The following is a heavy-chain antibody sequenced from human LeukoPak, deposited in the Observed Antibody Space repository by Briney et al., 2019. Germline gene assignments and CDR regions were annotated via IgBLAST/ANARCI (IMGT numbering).Heavy chain of an antibody. V-gene: IGHV3-74*01. J-gene: IGHJ4*02. CDR1: GFDFSSNW. CDR3: AKDHYWSIDY. Sequence: GGSLRLSCAASGFDFSSNWMHWVRHAPGQGLVWVSRIKGDGISTNYADSVKGRFTISRDIAKNTLYLQMNSLRAEDTGVYYCAKDHYWSIDYWGRGTLVTVSS. D-gene: IGHD3-3*01. CDR2: IKGDGIST.